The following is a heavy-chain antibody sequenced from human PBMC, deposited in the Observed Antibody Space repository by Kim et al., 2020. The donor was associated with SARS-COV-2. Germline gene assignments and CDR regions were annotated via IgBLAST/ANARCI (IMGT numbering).Heavy chain of an antibody. CDR2: IYYSGST. CDR3: ARGVVPAAMHWFDP. J-gene: IGHJ5*02. CDR1: GGSISSGGYY. Sequence: SETLSLTCTVSGGSISSGGYYWSWIRQHPGKGLEWIGYIYYSGSTYYNPSLKSRVTISVDTSKNQFSLKLSSVTAADTAVYYCARGVVPAAMHWFDPWGQGTLVTVSS. V-gene: IGHV4-31*03. D-gene: IGHD2-2*01.